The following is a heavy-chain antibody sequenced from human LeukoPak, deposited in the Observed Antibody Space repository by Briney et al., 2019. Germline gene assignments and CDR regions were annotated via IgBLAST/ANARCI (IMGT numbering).Heavy chain of an antibody. CDR3: ASRGVVLVNVNTDYYYMDV. D-gene: IGHD3-3*01. CDR2: IIPIFGTA. Sequence: GASVKVSCKASGGTFSSYAISWVRQAPGQGLEWMGGIIPIFGTANYAQKFQGRVTITADKSTSTAYMELSSLRSEDTAVYYRASRGVVLVNVNTDYYYMDVWGKGTTVTVSS. V-gene: IGHV1-69*06. J-gene: IGHJ6*03. CDR1: GGTFSSYA.